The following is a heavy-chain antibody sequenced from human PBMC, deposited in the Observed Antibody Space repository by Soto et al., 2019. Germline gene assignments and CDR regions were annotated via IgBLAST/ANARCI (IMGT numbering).Heavy chain of an antibody. Sequence: EVQLVQSGAEVKKPGESLKISCKGSGYSFTSYWIGWVRQMPGKGLEWMGIIYPGDSDTRYSPSFQGQVTISADKSISTAYLQWSSLKASDTAMYYCARQPDLSVVVTGEVDYWGQGTLVTVSS. CDR2: IYPGDSDT. D-gene: IGHD2-21*02. CDR1: GYSFTSYW. V-gene: IGHV5-51*01. J-gene: IGHJ4*02. CDR3: ARQPDLSVVVTGEVDY.